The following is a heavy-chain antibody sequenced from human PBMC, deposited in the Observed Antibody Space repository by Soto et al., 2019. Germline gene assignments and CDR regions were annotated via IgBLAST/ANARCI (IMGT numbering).Heavy chain of an antibody. CDR1: GFTFNQYS. V-gene: IGHV3-64D*06. CDR2: ISSNGGGT. Sequence: GGSLRLSCSASGFTFNQYSMQWVRQSPGKGLQFVSTISSNGGGTDYTDSVKGRFTISRDNSKKTLYLQMSRLRPGDTAVYYCVKDLFGMDVWGQGTTGTVSS. CDR3: VKDLFGMDV. J-gene: IGHJ6*02.